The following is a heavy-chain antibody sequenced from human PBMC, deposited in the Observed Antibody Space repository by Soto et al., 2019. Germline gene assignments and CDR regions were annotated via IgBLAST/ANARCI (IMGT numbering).Heavy chain of an antibody. V-gene: IGHV3-7*04. D-gene: IGHD3-10*01. J-gene: IGHJ4*02. CDR2: MNEYGSER. Sequence: PGGSLRLSCSASGFTFSSYCMHWVRQAPGKGLEWVASMNEYGSERYYVDSVKGRFTISRDNAKNSLYLQMNSLRAEDTAVYYCARATGADKEDYWGQGTLVTVSS. CDR1: GFTFSSYC. CDR3: ARATGADKEDY.